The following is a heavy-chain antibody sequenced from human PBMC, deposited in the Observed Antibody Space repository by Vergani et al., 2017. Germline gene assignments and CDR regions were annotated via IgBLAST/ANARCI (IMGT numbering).Heavy chain of an antibody. J-gene: IGHJ6*03. Sequence: QVQLQESCPGLVKPSQTLSLTCTVSGGSISSGGYYWSWIRQHPGKGLEWIGYIYYSGSTYYNLSLKSRVTISVDTSKNQFSLKLSSVTAADTAVYYCAATISYYYYYMDVWGKGTTVTVSS. D-gene: IGHD5-12*01. V-gene: IGHV4-31*03. CDR1: GGSISSGGYY. CDR2: IYYSGST. CDR3: AATISYYYYYMDV.